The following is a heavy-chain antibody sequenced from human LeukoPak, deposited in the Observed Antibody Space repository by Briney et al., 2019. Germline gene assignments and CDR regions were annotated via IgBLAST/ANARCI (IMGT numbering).Heavy chain of an antibody. CDR3: ARERGDIRYPEQYYMDV. J-gene: IGHJ6*03. D-gene: IGHD3-9*01. CDR2: IYYSGST. Sequence: PSQTLSLTCTVSGGSISSGGYYWSWIRQPPGKGLEWIGYIYYSGSTYYNPSLKSRVTISVDTSKNQFSLKLSSVTAADTAVYYCARERGDIRYPEQYYMDVWGKGTTVTVSS. V-gene: IGHV4-30-4*08. CDR1: GGSISSGGYY.